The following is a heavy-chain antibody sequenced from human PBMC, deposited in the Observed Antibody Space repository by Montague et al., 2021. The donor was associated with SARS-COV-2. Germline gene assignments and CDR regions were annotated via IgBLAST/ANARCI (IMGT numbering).Heavy chain of an antibody. V-gene: IGHV3-64*01. CDR1: GFTFSSYA. J-gene: IGHJ4*02. D-gene: IGHD6-6*01. CDR2: ISSNGGST. CDR3: ARTRIAARPYFDY. Sequence: SLRLSCAASGFTFSSYAMHWVRQAPGKGLEYVSAISSNGGSTYYANSVEGRFTISRDNSKNTLYLQMGSLRAEDMAVYYCARTRIAARPYFDYWGQGTLVTVSS.